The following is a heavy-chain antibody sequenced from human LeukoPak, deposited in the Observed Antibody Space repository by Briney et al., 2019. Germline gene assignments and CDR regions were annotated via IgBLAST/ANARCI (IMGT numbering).Heavy chain of an antibody. Sequence: SGXXIXSYYWSWIRQPPVKGLEWIGYIYYSGSTNYNPSLKSRVTISVDTSKNQFSLKLSSVTAADTAVYYCARHRPYDSTDYWGQGTLVTVSS. V-gene: IGHV4-59*08. CDR1: GXXIXSYY. D-gene: IGHD3-22*01. CDR2: IYYSGST. CDR3: ARHRPYDSTDY. J-gene: IGHJ4*02.